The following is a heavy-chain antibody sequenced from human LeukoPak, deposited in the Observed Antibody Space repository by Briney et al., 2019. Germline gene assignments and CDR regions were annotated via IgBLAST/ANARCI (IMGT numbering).Heavy chain of an antibody. V-gene: IGHV4-4*02. Sequence: SETLSLTCAVPGGSISSSNWWSWVRQPPGKGLEWIGEIYHSGSTNYNPSLKSRVTISVDKSKNQFSLKLSSVTAADTAVYYCARSEDSGSYFSFDYWGQGTLVAVSS. CDR2: IYHSGST. CDR3: ARSEDSGSYFSFDY. CDR1: GGSISSSNW. D-gene: IGHD1-26*01. J-gene: IGHJ4*02.